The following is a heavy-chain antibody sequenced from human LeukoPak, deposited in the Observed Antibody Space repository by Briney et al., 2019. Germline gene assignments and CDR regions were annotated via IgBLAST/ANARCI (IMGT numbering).Heavy chain of an antibody. CDR1: GGSISSYY. J-gene: IGHJ3*02. D-gene: IGHD3-10*01. V-gene: IGHV4-59*01. CDR3: ARDYSGAHAFDI. Sequence: SETLSLTCTVSGGSISSYYWSWIRQPPGKGLEWIGYIYYSGSTNYNPSLKSRVTISVDTSKNQFSLKLSSVTAADTAVYYCARDYSGAHAFDIWGQGTMVTVSS. CDR2: IYYSGST.